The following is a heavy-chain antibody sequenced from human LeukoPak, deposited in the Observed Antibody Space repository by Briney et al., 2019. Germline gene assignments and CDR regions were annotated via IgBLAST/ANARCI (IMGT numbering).Heavy chain of an antibody. CDR3: ASNLFGVVDN. CDR2: IYYSGST. Sequence: PSETLSLACTVSGVSISSGDYYWSWIRQPPGKGLEWIGYIYYSGSTYYNPSLKSRVTISVDTSKNQFSLKLSSVTAADTAVYYCASNLFGVVDNWGQGTLVTVSS. V-gene: IGHV4-30-4*01. J-gene: IGHJ4*02. D-gene: IGHD3-3*01. CDR1: GVSISSGDYY.